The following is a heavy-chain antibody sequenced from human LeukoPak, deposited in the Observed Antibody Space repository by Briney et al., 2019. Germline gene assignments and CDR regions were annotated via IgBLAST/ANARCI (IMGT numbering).Heavy chain of an antibody. J-gene: IGHJ4*02. V-gene: IGHV3-23*01. Sequence: GGSLRLSCAASGFTFSSYAMSWVRQAPGKGLEWVSAISGSGGSTYYADSVKGRFTISRDNSKNTLYLQMNSLRAEDTAVYYCASNVVKIPYFDSFDYWGQGTLVTVSS. CDR3: ASNVVKIPYFDSFDY. CDR1: GFTFSSYA. CDR2: ISGSGGST. D-gene: IGHD3-9*01.